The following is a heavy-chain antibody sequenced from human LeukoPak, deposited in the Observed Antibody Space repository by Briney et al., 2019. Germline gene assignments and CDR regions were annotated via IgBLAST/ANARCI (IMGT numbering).Heavy chain of an antibody. CDR3: ARDGSGRWDY. Sequence: GGSLRLSCAASGFTFDDYAMHWVRQAPGKGLEWVSLISWDGGSTYYADSVKGRFTISRDNSKNSLYLQMNSLRAEDTALYYCARDGSGRWDYWGQGTLVTVSS. V-gene: IGHV3-43D*03. CDR2: ISWDGGST. D-gene: IGHD3-10*01. J-gene: IGHJ4*02. CDR1: GFTFDDYA.